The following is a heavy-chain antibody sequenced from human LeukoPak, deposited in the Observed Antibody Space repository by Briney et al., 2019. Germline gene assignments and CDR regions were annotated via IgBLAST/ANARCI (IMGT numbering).Heavy chain of an antibody. CDR2: IYSSGST. CDR3: ARGRGTYYYYYMDV. D-gene: IGHD3-16*01. V-gene: IGHV4-61*02. Sequence: SQTLSLTSTVSGGSISSGYYYWSWIPQPAGKGLEWIGRIYSSGSTNYNPSLKSRVTISVDTSKNQFSLKLSSVTAADTAVYYCARGRGTYYYYYMDVWGKGTTVTVSS. CDR1: GGSISSGYYY. J-gene: IGHJ6*03.